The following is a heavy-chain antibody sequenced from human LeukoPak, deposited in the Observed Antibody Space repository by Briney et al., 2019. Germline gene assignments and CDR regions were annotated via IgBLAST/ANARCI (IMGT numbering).Heavy chain of an antibody. Sequence: GGSLRLSCVASGFTFSNYWMSWVRQAPREGLEWVANINQDGSEKHYVDSVKGRFTISRDNAKNSLYLQMNSLRAEDTAVYYCARRLSYFDDWGQGTLVTVSS. CDR1: GFTFSNYW. CDR2: INQDGSEK. CDR3: ARRLSYFDD. V-gene: IGHV3-7*01. J-gene: IGHJ4*02.